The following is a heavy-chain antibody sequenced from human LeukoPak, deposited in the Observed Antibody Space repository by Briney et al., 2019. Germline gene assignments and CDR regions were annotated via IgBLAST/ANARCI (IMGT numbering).Heavy chain of an antibody. CDR1: GGSISSSSYY. Sequence: SETLSLTCTVSGGSISSSSYYWGWIRQPPGTGLEWIGSIYYSGSTYYNPSLKSRVTISVDTSKNQFSLKLSSVTAADTAVYYCARLKWELIDYWGQGTLVTVSS. J-gene: IGHJ4*02. D-gene: IGHD1-26*01. CDR3: ARLKWELIDY. V-gene: IGHV4-39*01. CDR2: IYYSGST.